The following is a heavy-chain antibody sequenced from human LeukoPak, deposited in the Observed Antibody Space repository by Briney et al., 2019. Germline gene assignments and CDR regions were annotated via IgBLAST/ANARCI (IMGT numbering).Heavy chain of an antibody. CDR1: GYTFTRYG. CDR3: AREESGGLFDY. Sequence: ASVRVSCKASGYTFTRYGMTWVRQAPGQGLEWMGWISGYNGNTNYAQKFQGRVTMTKDTSTSRVHMELRSLRPDDTAVYYCAREESGGLFDYWGQGTLVTVSS. D-gene: IGHD3-16*01. V-gene: IGHV1-18*01. CDR2: ISGYNGNT. J-gene: IGHJ4*02.